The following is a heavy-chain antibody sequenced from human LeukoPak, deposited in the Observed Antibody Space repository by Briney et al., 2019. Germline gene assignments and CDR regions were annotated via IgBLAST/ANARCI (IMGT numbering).Heavy chain of an antibody. Sequence: GGSLRLSCAASEFTFSDYYMSWIRQAPGKGLEWVSYISGTGNTIYYADSVKGRFTISRDNSKNTLYLQMNSLRAEDTAVYYCAKDGITMIVVVIPFDYWGQGTLVTVSS. V-gene: IGHV3-11*04. D-gene: IGHD3-22*01. J-gene: IGHJ4*02. CDR1: EFTFSDYY. CDR2: ISGTGNTI. CDR3: AKDGITMIVVVIPFDY.